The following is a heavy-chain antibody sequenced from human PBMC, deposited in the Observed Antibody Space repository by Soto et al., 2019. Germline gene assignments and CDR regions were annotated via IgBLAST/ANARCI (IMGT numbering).Heavy chain of an antibody. V-gene: IGHV3-30*18. J-gene: IGHJ4*02. CDR3: AKANPKTFAGEDAAYYFDY. CDR2: ISYDGSNK. Sequence: QVQLVESGGGVVQPGRSLRLSCAASGFTFSSYGMHWVRQAPGKGLEWVAVISYDGSNKYYADSVKGRFTISRDNSKNTLYLQMNSLRAEDTAVYYCAKANPKTFAGEDAAYYFDYWGQGSLVTVSS. D-gene: IGHD2-15*01. CDR1: GFTFSSYG.